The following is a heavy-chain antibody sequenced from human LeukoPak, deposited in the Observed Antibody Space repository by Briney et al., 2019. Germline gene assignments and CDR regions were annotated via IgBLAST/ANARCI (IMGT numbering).Heavy chain of an antibody. J-gene: IGHJ5*02. V-gene: IGHV3-30-3*01. Sequence: GRSLRLSCAASGFTFSSYAMHWVRQAPGKGLEWVAVISYDGSNKYYADSVKGRFTISRDNSKNTLYLQMNSLRAEDTAVYYCARDSSSSFSPWFDPWGQGTLVTVSS. CDR3: ARDSSSSFSPWFDP. D-gene: IGHD6-6*01. CDR2: ISYDGSNK. CDR1: GFTFSSYA.